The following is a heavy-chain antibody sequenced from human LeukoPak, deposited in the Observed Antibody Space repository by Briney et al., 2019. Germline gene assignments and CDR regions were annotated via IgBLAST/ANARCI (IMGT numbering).Heavy chain of an antibody. CDR3: AREGYSNGWYRY. CDR1: GGSITTYY. D-gene: IGHD6-19*01. Sequence: SETLSLTCTVSGGSITTYYWNWIRQPPGKGLEWIGYIYYSGSTNYNPSLKSRVTISVDTSKNHFSLKLSSVTAADTAVYYCAREGYSNGWYRYWGQGTLVTVSS. CDR2: IYYSGST. J-gene: IGHJ4*02. V-gene: IGHV4-59*01.